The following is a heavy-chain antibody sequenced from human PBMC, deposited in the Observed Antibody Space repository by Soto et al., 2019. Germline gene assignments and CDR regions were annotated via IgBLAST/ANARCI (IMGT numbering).Heavy chain of an antibody. Sequence: EVQLVESGGGLVQPGGSLKLSCAASGFTFSGSAMHWVRQASGKGLEWVGRIRSKANSYATAYAASVKGRFTIYRDDSKNTAYVQMNSLKTEDTAVYYCTSSGLIDYYYYYGVEIWGQGTKVTVSS. V-gene: IGHV3-73*02. CDR2: IRSKANSYAT. CDR3: TSSGLIDYYYYYGVEI. CDR1: GFTFSGSA. D-gene: IGHD3-22*01. J-gene: IGHJ6*02.